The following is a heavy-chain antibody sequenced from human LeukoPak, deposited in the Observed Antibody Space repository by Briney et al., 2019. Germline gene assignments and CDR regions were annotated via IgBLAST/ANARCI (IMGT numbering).Heavy chain of an antibody. Sequence: GASVKVSCKASGYTFTSYYMHWVRQAPGQGLEWMGWISAYNGNTNYAQKLQGRVTMTTDTSTSTAYMELSSLRSEDTAVYYCARVLWVRGVIRTRRNAFDIWGQGTMVTVSS. CDR1: GYTFTSYY. CDR3: ARVLWVRGVIRTRRNAFDI. V-gene: IGHV1-18*04. D-gene: IGHD3-10*01. CDR2: ISAYNGNT. J-gene: IGHJ3*02.